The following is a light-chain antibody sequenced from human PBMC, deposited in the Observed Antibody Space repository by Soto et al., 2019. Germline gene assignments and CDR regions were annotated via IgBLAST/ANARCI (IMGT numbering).Light chain of an antibody. J-gene: IGLJ2*01. CDR3: SSFAGINNPLV. CDR1: SSDVGGSNY. V-gene: IGLV2-8*01. CDR2: EVN. Sequence: QSALTQPPSASGSPGQSVAISCTGTSSDVGGSNYVSWYQRHPGKAPKLMIFEVNKRPSGVPNRLSGSKSGNTASLTVSGLQAEDEADYYCSSFAGINNPLVFGGGTKVTVL.